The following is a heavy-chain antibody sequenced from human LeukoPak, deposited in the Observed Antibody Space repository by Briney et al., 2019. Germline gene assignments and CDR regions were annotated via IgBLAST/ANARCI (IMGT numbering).Heavy chain of an antibody. CDR1: GGTFSSYA. Sequence: SVKVSCKASGGTFSSYAISWVRQAPGQGLEWMGRIIPILGIANYAQKFQGRVTITADKSTSTAYMELSSLRSEDTAVYYCVRAPGRMSGDGWDYWGQGTLVTVSS. CDR3: VRAPGRMSGDGWDY. V-gene: IGHV1-69*04. CDR2: IIPILGIA. D-gene: IGHD2-21*02. J-gene: IGHJ4*02.